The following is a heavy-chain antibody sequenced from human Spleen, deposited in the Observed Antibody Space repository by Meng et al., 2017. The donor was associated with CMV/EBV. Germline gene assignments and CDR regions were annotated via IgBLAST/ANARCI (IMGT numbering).Heavy chain of an antibody. D-gene: IGHD5-12*01. CDR2: IYYSGST. Sequence: GSLRLSCTVSGGSISSYYWSWIRQPPGKGLEWIGYIYYSGSTNYNPSLKSRVTISVDTSKNQFSLKLSSVTAADTAVYYCARVGWLYGMDVWGQGPRSPSP. CDR1: GGSISSYY. V-gene: IGHV4-59*01. J-gene: IGHJ6*02. CDR3: ARVGWLYGMDV.